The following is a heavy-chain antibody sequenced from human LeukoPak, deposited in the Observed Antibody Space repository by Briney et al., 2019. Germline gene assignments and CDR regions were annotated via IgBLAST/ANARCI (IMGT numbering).Heavy chain of an antibody. CDR2: ISASGGST. V-gene: IGHV3-23*01. CDR1: GFTFSSPA. CDR3: AKRYCSGGSCYSGD. J-gene: IGHJ4*02. D-gene: IGHD2-15*01. Sequence: GGSLRLSCAGSGFTFSSPAMSWVRQAPGKGLEGVSAISASGGSTYYADSVKGRFTISRDNYKSSVYLQMSSLRVEDTAVYYCAKRYCSGGSCYSGDWGQGTLVTVSP.